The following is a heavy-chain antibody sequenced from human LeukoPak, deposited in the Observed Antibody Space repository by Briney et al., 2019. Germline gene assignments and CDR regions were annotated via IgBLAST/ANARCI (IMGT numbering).Heavy chain of an antibody. CDR2: ISGYNANT. CDR1: GYTFTSYG. D-gene: IGHD6-19*01. V-gene: IGHV1-18*01. Sequence: ASVKVSCKTSGYTFTSYGINWVRQAPGRGLEWMGWISGYNANTNYAQKLQGRVTMTTDTSTSTVYMELRSLRSDDTAVYYCARPRVAGSFDYWGQGTLVTVSS. CDR3: ARPRVAGSFDY. J-gene: IGHJ4*02.